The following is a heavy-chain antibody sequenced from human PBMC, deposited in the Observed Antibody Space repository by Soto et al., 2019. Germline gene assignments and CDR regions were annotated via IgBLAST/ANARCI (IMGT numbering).Heavy chain of an antibody. J-gene: IGHJ6*03. CDR3: ARMVRGSNIDYSYDMDV. CDR2: ISAHNGDT. Sequence: QVHLVQSGGEVKKPGASVKVSCKASGYTFTSHGISWVRQAPGHGLEWMGWISAHNGDTNYAQKLQGRVNVTTDTPTNTAYMELRGLRSEDTAGYYCARMVRGSNIDYSYDMDVWGKGTTVTVSS. CDR1: GYTFTSHG. D-gene: IGHD3-10*01. V-gene: IGHV1-18*01.